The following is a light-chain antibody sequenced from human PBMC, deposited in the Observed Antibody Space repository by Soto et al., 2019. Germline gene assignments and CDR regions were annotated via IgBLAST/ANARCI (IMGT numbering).Light chain of an antibody. CDR2: LEGSGSY. CDR3: ETWDRNTRV. CDR1: RGHSSYI. J-gene: IGLJ3*02. Sequence: QSVLTQSSSPSASLGSSVKLTCTLSRGHSSYIIAWHQQQPGKAPRYLMKLEGSGSYNKGSGVPDRFSGSSSGADRYLTISNLQFEDEADYYCETWDRNTRVFGGGTKVTVL. V-gene: IGLV4-60*02.